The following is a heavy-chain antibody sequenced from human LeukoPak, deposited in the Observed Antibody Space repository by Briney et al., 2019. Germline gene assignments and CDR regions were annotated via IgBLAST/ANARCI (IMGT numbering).Heavy chain of an antibody. CDR1: GGSISSYY. J-gene: IGHJ5*02. Sequence: SETLSLTCTVSGGSISSYYWSWTRQPPGKGPEWIGYIYYSGSTNYNPSLKSRVTISVDTSKNQFSLKLSSVTAADTAVYYCARGCGRDWFDPWGQGTLVTVSS. V-gene: IGHV4-59*01. D-gene: IGHD2-15*01. CDR2: IYYSGST. CDR3: ARGCGRDWFDP.